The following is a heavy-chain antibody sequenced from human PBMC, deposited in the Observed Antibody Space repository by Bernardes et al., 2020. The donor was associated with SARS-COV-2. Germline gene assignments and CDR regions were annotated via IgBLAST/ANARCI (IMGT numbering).Heavy chain of an antibody. J-gene: IGHJ3*02. CDR1: GGSIISSSYY. CDR3: ARHGDIVVVRAGHSEAVGAFDI. V-gene: IGHV4-39*01. D-gene: IGHD2-2*01. CDR2: IYYSVST. Sequence: SETLSLTCTVSGGSIISSSYYWGWIRHPPGKGLEWIGCIYYSVSTYYNPSLESRVTLSVYTAKHQCSLKLSPVTAADTAVYYCARHGDIVVVRAGHSEAVGAFDIWGQGTMVTVSS.